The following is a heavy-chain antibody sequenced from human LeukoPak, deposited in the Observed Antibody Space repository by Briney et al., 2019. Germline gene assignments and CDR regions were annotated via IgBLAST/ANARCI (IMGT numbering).Heavy chain of an antibody. CDR2: INLDGSER. Sequence: GSLRLSCAASGFTFSGHSMTWVRQAPGKGLEWVANINLDGSERFYVDFVKGRFTISRDNADNSMHLQMNSLRAEDTAVYYCGRVIAGAIDYWGQGTLVTVSS. D-gene: IGHD6-13*01. CDR3: GRVIAGAIDY. J-gene: IGHJ4*02. V-gene: IGHV3-7*01. CDR1: GFTFSGHS.